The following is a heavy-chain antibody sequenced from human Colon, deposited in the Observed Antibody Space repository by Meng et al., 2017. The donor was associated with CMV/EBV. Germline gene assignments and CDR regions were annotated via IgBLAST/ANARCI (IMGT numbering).Heavy chain of an antibody. CDR1: EFTFSTYA. CDR2: ISGSGSST. Sequence: VRLVGSGGGLVKPGGSLRLSCAAFEFTFSTYAMSWVRQAPGKGLEWVSSISGSGSSTYYADAVKGRFTISRDNSKNTLNLQMNSLRAEDTAVYYCAKLTWSGIVGPNFDYWGQGTLVTVSS. V-gene: IGHV3-23*04. D-gene: IGHD3-3*01. CDR3: AKLTWSGIVGPNFDY. J-gene: IGHJ4*02.